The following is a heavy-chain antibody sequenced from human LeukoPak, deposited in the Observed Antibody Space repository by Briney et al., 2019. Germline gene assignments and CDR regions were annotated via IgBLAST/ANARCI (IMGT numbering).Heavy chain of an antibody. CDR2: IYYNGIT. CDR3: AGAVTGYYLSHYYFPY. Sequence: KPSETLSLTCTVSGGSISSSSYYWGWIRQPPGKGLEWIGYIYYNGITYYNPSPKSRVIISVDQPKKQFSLKLSSVTAADTAVYYCAGAVTGYYLSHYYFPYWGRGTLVTVSS. V-gene: IGHV4-30-4*08. D-gene: IGHD3-9*01. CDR1: GGSISSSSYY. J-gene: IGHJ4*02.